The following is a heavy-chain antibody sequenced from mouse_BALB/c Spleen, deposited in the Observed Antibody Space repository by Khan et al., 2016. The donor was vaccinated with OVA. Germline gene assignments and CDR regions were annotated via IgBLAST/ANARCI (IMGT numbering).Heavy chain of an antibody. CDR1: GYSITSGYA. CDR3: ARGNYYGYYFDY. J-gene: IGHJ2*01. CDR2: IRYSGVT. Sequence: EVKLLESGPGLVKPSQSLSLTCTVTGYSITSGYAWNWIRQFPGNKLEWMGYIRYSGVTSYTPSLKSRISITRATSKNQFFLQLNSVTTEDTATYDCARGNYYGYYFDYWGQGTTLTVSS. D-gene: IGHD1-1*01. V-gene: IGHV3-2*02.